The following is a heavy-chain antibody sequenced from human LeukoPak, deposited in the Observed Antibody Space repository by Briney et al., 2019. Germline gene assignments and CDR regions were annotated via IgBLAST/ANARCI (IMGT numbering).Heavy chain of an antibody. CDR2: IRYDGSNK. Sequence: GGSLRLSCAASGFTFRSFAMHWVRQAPGKGLEWVAFIRYDGSNKYYTDSVKGRFTISRDNSKNTLYLQMNSLRAEDTAVYYCAKGRGWEASYYYYYMDVWGKGTTVTISS. CDR3: AKGRGWEASYYYYYMDV. J-gene: IGHJ6*03. V-gene: IGHV3-30*02. CDR1: GFTFRSFA. D-gene: IGHD1-26*01.